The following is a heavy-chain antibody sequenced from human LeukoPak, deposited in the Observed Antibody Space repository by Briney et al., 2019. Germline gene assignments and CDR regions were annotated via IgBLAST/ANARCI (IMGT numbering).Heavy chain of an antibody. J-gene: IGHJ3*02. CDR3: ARHFSGDYYDSSGYSAFDI. CDR2: IYYSGST. D-gene: IGHD3-22*01. Sequence: SSGTLSLTCTVSGGSIGSSYWSWIRQPPGKGLQWMGYIYYSGSTTYNPFLRSRLSMSVDPSNNPVSLKLTSVTAADTAVYYCARHFSGDYYDSSGYSAFDIWGQGTMVTVSS. V-gene: IGHV4-59*08. CDR1: GGSIGSSY.